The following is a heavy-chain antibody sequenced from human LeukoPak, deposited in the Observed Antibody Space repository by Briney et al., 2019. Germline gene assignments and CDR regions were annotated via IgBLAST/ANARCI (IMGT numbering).Heavy chain of an antibody. J-gene: IGHJ4*02. CDR3: ARETYCGGDCYALEY. D-gene: IGHD2-21*02. V-gene: IGHV1-69*13. CDR2: IIPIFGTA. Sequence: ASVKVSCKASGGTFSSYAISWVRQAPGQGLEWMGGIIPIFGTANYAQKFQGRVTITADESTSTAYMELSSLRSEDTAVYYCARETYCGGDCYALEYWGQGTLVTVSS. CDR1: GGTFSSYA.